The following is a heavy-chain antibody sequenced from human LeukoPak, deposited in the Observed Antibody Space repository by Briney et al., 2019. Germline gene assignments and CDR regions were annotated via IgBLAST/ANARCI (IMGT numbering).Heavy chain of an antibody. CDR3: ARLTYSSGWYNWFAP. Sequence: ASVKVSCKASGYTFSSCDINWVRQATGQGLEWMGGIIPIFGTANYAQKFQGRVTITADESTSTAYMELSSLRSEDTAVYYCARLTYSSGWYNWFAPWGQGTLVTVSS. CDR2: IIPIFGTA. J-gene: IGHJ5*02. CDR1: GYTFSSCD. D-gene: IGHD6-19*01. V-gene: IGHV1-69*13.